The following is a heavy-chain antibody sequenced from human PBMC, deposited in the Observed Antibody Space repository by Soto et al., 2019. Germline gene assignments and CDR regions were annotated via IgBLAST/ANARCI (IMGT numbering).Heavy chain of an antibody. D-gene: IGHD5-12*01. CDR3: AREWVSGYGNDY. CDR2: ISAYNGNT. Sequence: SVKVSCKASGYTFPSYGISWVRQAPGQGLEWMGWISAYNGNTNYAQNLQGRVTMTTDTSTSTAYMELRSLRSDDTAMYYCAREWVSGYGNDYWGQGTLVTVSS. CDR1: GYTFPSYG. J-gene: IGHJ4*02. V-gene: IGHV1-18*01.